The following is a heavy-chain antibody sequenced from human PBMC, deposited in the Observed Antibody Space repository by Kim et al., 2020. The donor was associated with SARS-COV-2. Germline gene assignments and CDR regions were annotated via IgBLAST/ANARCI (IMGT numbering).Heavy chain of an antibody. J-gene: IGHJ4*02. Sequence: GGSLRLSCAASGFTFSSYWMSWVRQAPGKGLEWVANIKQDGSEKYYVDSVKGRFTISRDNAKNSLYLQMNSLRAEDTAVYYCARSLSYYDFWSGYYYFDYWGQGTLVTVSS. CDR2: IKQDGSEK. CDR1: GFTFSSYW. CDR3: ARSLSYYDFWSGYYYFDY. V-gene: IGHV3-7*03. D-gene: IGHD3-3*01.